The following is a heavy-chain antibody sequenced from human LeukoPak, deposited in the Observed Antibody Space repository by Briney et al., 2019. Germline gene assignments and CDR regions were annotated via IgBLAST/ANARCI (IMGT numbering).Heavy chain of an antibody. CDR1: GYTLTELS. Sequence: ASVKVSCKVSGYTLTELSMHWVRQAPGKGLEWMGGFDPEDGETIYAQKFQGRVAMTEDTSTDTAYMELSSLRSEDTAVYYCATLGITGTHRYYFDYWGQGTLVTVSS. J-gene: IGHJ4*02. CDR2: FDPEDGET. CDR3: ATLGITGTHRYYFDY. V-gene: IGHV1-24*01. D-gene: IGHD1-20*01.